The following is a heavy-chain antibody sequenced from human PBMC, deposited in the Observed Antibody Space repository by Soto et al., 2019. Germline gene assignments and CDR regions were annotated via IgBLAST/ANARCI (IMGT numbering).Heavy chain of an antibody. CDR2: IYPGDSDI. V-gene: IGHV5-51*01. CDR1: GYSVTSYW. D-gene: IGHD6-13*01. J-gene: IGHJ4*03. Sequence: GESLKISCKGSGYSVTSYWIGWVRQMPGRGLEWMGMIYPGDSDIRYNPSFRGRVTISADKSITSAFVQWGSLKASDSAIYYCARFRAPRRQLISMSFHLWGLGTLVTVSS. CDR3: ARFRAPRRQLISMSFHL.